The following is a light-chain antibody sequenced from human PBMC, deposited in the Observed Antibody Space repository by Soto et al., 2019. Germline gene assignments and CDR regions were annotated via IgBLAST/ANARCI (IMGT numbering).Light chain of an antibody. CDR3: LSFTTTXTHV. CDR2: EVN. CDR1: SSDIGAYDY. J-gene: IGLJ1*01. V-gene: IGLV2-14*01. Sequence: QSLLTQPASLSGSPVQSITISCTGTSSDIGAYDYFSWFQQHPGKAPKLMISEVNKRPSGVCNRFSGSKSGNTAYLTISGLQVEDAAEYFCLSFTTTXTHVLGTGTKVXV.